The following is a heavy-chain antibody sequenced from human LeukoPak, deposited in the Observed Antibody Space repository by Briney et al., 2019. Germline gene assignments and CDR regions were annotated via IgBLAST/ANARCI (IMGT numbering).Heavy chain of an antibody. CDR1: GFTVSSNY. D-gene: IGHD6-19*01. J-gene: IGHJ4*02. V-gene: IGHV3-53*05. CDR2: LYSGGST. Sequence: PGGSLRLSCAASGFTVSSNYMSWVRQAPGKGLEWVSLLYSGGSTYYADSVKGRFTISRDNSKNTLYLQMNSLRAEDTAVYYCARDGDSSGCDYWGQGTLVTVSS. CDR3: ARDGDSSGCDY.